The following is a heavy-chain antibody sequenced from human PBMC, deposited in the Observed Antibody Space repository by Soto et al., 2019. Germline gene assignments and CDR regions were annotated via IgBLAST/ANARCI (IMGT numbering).Heavy chain of an antibody. J-gene: IGHJ4*02. CDR2: INSDGSST. D-gene: IGHD5-12*01. CDR1: GFTFSSSW. V-gene: IGHV3-74*01. CDR3: AKDPEGYSGYEIDY. Sequence: GGSLRLSCAASGFTFSSSWMYWVRQAPGKGLVWVSHINSDGSSTYYADSVKGRFTISRDNSKNTLYLQMNSLRAEDTAVYYCAKDPEGYSGYEIDYWGQGTLVTVSS.